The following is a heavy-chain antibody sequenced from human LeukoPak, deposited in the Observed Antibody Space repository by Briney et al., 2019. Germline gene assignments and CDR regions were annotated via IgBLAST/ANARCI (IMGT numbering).Heavy chain of an antibody. CDR1: GFTFSSYG. CDR2: ISYDGSNK. Sequence: PGGSLRLSCAASGFTFSSYGMHWVRQAPGKGLEWVAVISYDGSNKYYADSVKGRFTISRDNSKNTLYLQMNSLRAEDTAVYYCAREVEGSSSSRFDYWGQGTLVTVSS. CDR3: AREVEGSSSSRFDY. D-gene: IGHD6-6*01. V-gene: IGHV3-30*19. J-gene: IGHJ4*02.